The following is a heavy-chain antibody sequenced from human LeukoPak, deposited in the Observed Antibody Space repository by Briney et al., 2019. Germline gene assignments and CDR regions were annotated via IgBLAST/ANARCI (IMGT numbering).Heavy chain of an antibody. Sequence: SETLSLTCVVSGYSISSGFYWGWIRHPPGKGLELIGSMSHSGSTYYNPSLKSRLTISVDTSKNQFSLNLRSVTAADTAVYYCVRDWAYCGGDCYPGYWGQGTLVTVSS. D-gene: IGHD2-21*02. J-gene: IGHJ4*02. CDR2: MSHSGST. CDR1: GYSISSGFY. V-gene: IGHV4-38-2*02. CDR3: VRDWAYCGGDCYPGY.